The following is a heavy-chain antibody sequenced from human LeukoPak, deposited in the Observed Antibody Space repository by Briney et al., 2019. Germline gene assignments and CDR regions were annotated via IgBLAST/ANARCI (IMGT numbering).Heavy chain of an antibody. Sequence: SETLSLTCAVSGGSIGSGGYSWSWIRQPPGKGLEWIGYIYHSGSTYYNPSLKSRVTISVDRSKNQFSLKLSSVTAADTAVYYCARAVATIIHPDAFDIWGQGTMVTVSS. D-gene: IGHD5-12*01. CDR1: GGSIGSGGYS. V-gene: IGHV4-30-2*01. CDR2: IYHSGST. CDR3: ARAVATIIHPDAFDI. J-gene: IGHJ3*02.